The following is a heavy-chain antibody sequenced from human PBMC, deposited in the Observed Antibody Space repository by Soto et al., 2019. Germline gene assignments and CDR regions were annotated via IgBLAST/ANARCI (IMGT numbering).Heavy chain of an antibody. Sequence: PGGSLRLSCAASGFTFRTYAMSWVRQAPGKGLEWVSNIKQDGSERYYVDSVKGRFTISRDNAKNSLYLQMNSLRAEDTAVYYCAKVGGTTSSNWFEPWGHGTLVTVSS. CDR1: GFTFRTYA. D-gene: IGHD2-2*01. CDR3: AKVGGTTSSNWFEP. V-gene: IGHV3-7*05. J-gene: IGHJ5*02. CDR2: IKQDGSER.